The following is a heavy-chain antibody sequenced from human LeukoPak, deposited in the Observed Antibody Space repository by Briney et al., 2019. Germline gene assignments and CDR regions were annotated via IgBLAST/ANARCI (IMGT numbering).Heavy chain of an antibody. D-gene: IGHD6-13*01. CDR1: KFNFNSYS. J-gene: IGHJ4*02. Sequence: GGSLRLSCAASKFNFNSYSLNWVRQAPGKGLEWVSYIGDSGSTKYYADSVRGRFTISRDNDKNSLYLQMNSLRAEDTAVYYCARDRGIAAAGVDYWGQGTLVTVSS. CDR3: ARDRGIAAAGVDY. V-gene: IGHV3-48*01. CDR2: IGDSGSTK.